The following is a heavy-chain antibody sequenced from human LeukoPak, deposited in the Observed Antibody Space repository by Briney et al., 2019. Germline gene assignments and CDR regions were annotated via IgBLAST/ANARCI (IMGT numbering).Heavy chain of an antibody. V-gene: IGHV1-69*13. CDR2: IIPIFGTA. CDR1: GGTFSSYA. D-gene: IGHD6-19*01. Sequence: SVKVSCKASGGTFSSYAISWVRQVPGQGLEWMGGIIPIFGTANYAQKFQGRVTITADESTSTAYMELSSLRSEDTAVYYCARDEARRIAVAVAAFDIWGQGTMVTVSS. J-gene: IGHJ3*02. CDR3: ARDEARRIAVAVAAFDI.